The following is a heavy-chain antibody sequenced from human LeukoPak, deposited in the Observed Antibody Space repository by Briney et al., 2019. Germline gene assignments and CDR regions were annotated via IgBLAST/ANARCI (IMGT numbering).Heavy chain of an antibody. CDR2: IKHDGSEE. V-gene: IGHV3-7*01. J-gene: IGHJ4*02. D-gene: IGHD3-16*02. CDR1: GVSISGQW. Sequence: GESLRLSCVASGVSISGQWMNWVRQAPGQGLEWVANIKHDGSEEYYVDSVKGRFTISRDDGRNSMSLQMNSVRTEDTAVYYCGYTNNFYHWGQGTLVVVSS. CDR3: GYTNNFYH.